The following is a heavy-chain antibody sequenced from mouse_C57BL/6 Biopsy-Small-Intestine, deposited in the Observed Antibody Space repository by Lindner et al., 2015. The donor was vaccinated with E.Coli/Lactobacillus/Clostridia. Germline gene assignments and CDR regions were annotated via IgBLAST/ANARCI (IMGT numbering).Heavy chain of an antibody. V-gene: IGHV1-58*01. CDR2: VYFGNAYT. CDR1: GYTVTGYG. J-gene: IGHJ4*01. CDR3: TRWKGDYAMDY. Sequence: VQLQESGAELVRPGSSVKMSCKTSGYTVTGYGINWVKQRPGQGLEWIGYVYFGNAYTEYNEKFKGKATLTSDPFSSTAYMQLSGLTFEDSAIYFCTRWKGDYAMDYWGQGNSVIVSS.